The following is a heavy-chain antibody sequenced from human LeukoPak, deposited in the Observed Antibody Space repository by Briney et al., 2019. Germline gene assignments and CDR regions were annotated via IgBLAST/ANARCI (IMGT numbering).Heavy chain of an antibody. Sequence: GGSLRLSCAASGFTFGGYGINWVRQAPGKGLEWVSGISGSGGSTYYADSLKGRFTISRDNSKNTLFLQMNSLRAEDTAVYYCAKDGDGIQYFDFWGQGTLVTVSS. CDR3: AKDGDGIQYFDF. J-gene: IGHJ4*02. V-gene: IGHV3-23*01. CDR1: GFTFGGYG. D-gene: IGHD5-24*01. CDR2: ISGSGGST.